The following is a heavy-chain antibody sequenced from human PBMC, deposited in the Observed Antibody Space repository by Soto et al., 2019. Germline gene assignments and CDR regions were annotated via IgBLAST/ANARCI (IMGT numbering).Heavy chain of an antibody. CDR2: ISGSGGST. Sequence: PVGSLRRSCSSSVFTFSSYSISWVLQAPVKGLERVSAISGSGGSTYYADSVKGRFTISRDNSKNTLYLQMNSLRAEDTAVYYCAVDPADFWSGWDDFDIWGQGQMVTVSS. D-gene: IGHD3-3*01. V-gene: IGHV3-23*01. CDR3: AVDPADFWSGWDDFDI. CDR1: VFTFSSYS. J-gene: IGHJ3*02.